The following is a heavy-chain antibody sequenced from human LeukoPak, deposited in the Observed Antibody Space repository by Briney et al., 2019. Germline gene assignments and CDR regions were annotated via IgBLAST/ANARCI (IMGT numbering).Heavy chain of an antibody. CDR2: ISSNGGST. CDR1: GFTFSSYA. D-gene: IGHD5-24*01. CDR3: ARDAEVATRGRGACDY. Sequence: PGGSLRLSCAASGFTFSSYAMHWVRHAPGKGLEHVSAISSNGGSTYYANSVKGRFTISRDNSKNTLYLQMGRLRAEDMAVYYCARDAEVATRGRGACDYWGQGTLVTVSS. V-gene: IGHV3-64*01. J-gene: IGHJ4*02.